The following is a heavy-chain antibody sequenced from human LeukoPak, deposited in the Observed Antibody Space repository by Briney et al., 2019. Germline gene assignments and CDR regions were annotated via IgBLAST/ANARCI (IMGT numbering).Heavy chain of an antibody. Sequence: GSSVKVSCKASGGTFSSYAISWVRQAPGQGLEWMGGIIPIFGTANYAQKFQGRVTITADKSTSTAYMELSSLRSEDTAVYYCARVPPCDSGGSCSGSNWFDPWGQGTLVTVSS. V-gene: IGHV1-69*06. CDR1: GGTFSSYA. CDR2: IIPIFGTA. J-gene: IGHJ5*02. D-gene: IGHD2-15*01. CDR3: ARVPPCDSGGSCSGSNWFDP.